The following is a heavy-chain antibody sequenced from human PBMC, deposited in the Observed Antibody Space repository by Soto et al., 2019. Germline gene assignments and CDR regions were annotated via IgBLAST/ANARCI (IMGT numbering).Heavy chain of an antibody. V-gene: IGHV3-30*18. Sequence: QVQLVESGGGVVQPGRSLRLSCAASGFTFSSYGMHWVRQAPGKGLEWVAVISYDGSNKYYADSVKGRFTISRDNSKNTLYLQMNSLRAEDTAVYYCAKVLADTVTTGPHYYYYYGMDVWGQGTTVTVSS. CDR1: GFTFSSYG. CDR3: AKVLADTVTTGPHYYYYYGMDV. CDR2: ISYDGSNK. J-gene: IGHJ6*02. D-gene: IGHD4-17*01.